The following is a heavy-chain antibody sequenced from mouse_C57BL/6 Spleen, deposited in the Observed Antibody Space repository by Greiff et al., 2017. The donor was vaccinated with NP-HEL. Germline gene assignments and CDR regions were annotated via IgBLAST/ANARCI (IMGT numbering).Heavy chain of an antibody. J-gene: IGHJ2*01. CDR2: IYPGNSDT. CDR1: GYTFTSYW. V-gene: IGHV1-5*01. CDR3: TKPFITTVVAPFDY. D-gene: IGHD1-1*01. Sequence: VQLQQSGTVLARPGASVKMSCKTSGYTFTSYWMHWVKQRPGQGLEWIGAIYPGNSDTSYNQKFKGKAKLTAVTSASTAYMELSSLTNEDSAVYYCTKPFITTVVAPFDYWGQGTTLTVSS.